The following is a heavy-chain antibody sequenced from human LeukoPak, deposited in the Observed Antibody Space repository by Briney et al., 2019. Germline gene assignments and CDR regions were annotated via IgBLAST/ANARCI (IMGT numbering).Heavy chain of an antibody. CDR1: GFTFSSNA. CDR3: AKALGVLRASDI. CDR2: ISASGGST. D-gene: IGHD1-1*01. Sequence: GGSLRLSCATSGFTFSSNAMSWVRQAPGKGLEWVTGISASGGSTYYADSVKGRFSISRDNPNNMLYLQVNSLRAEDTAVYYCAKALGVLRASDIWGQGTMVTVSS. V-gene: IGHV3-23*01. J-gene: IGHJ3*02.